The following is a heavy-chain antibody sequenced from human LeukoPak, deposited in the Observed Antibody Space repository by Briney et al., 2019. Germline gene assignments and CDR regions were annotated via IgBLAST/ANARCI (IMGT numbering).Heavy chain of an antibody. V-gene: IGHV1-2*02. CDR2: INPNSGGT. Sequence: ASMKVSCKASGYTFTDYYMHWVRQAPGQGLEWMGWINPNSGGTNYAQKFQGSVTMTRDTSISTAYMELSRLRSDDTAVYYCGVGVGYDIPDYWGQGTLVTVSS. D-gene: IGHD2-15*01. J-gene: IGHJ4*02. CDR3: GVGVGYDIPDY. CDR1: GYTFTDYY.